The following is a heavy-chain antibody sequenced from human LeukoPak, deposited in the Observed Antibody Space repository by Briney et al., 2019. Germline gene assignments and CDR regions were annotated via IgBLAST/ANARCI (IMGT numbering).Heavy chain of an antibody. D-gene: IGHD1-26*01. Sequence: SETLSLTCTVSGVSINSYYWNWIRQPAGRGLEWIRRIYTSGNTNYNPSLKSRVTMSVDTSKGQFSLKLTSVTAADTAVYYCARGRGQSGSYHFDYWGQGTLVTVSS. CDR2: IYTSGNT. V-gene: IGHV4-4*07. CDR1: GVSINSYY. J-gene: IGHJ4*02. CDR3: ARGRGQSGSYHFDY.